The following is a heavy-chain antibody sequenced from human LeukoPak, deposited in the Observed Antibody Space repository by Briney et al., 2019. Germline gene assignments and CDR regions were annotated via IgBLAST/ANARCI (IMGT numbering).Heavy chain of an antibody. V-gene: IGHV4-34*01. CDR1: GGSFSGYY. Sequence: KPSETLSLTCAVYGGSFSGYYWSWIRQPPGKGLEWIGEINHSGSTNYNPSLKSRVTISVDTSKNQFSLKLSSVTAVDTAVYYCAREGPHYDFWSGYYPLDYWGQGTLVTVSS. CDR2: INHSGST. D-gene: IGHD3-3*01. CDR3: AREGPHYDFWSGYYPLDY. J-gene: IGHJ4*02.